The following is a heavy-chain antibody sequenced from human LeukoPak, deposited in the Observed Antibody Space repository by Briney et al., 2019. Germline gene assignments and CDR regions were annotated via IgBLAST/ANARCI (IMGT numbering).Heavy chain of an antibody. V-gene: IGHV4-4*07. CDR2: IYTSGST. CDR1: GGSISSYY. J-gene: IGHJ4*02. D-gene: IGHD3-3*01. Sequence: ASETLSLTCTVSGGSISSYYWSWIRQPAGKGLEWIGRIYTSGSTNYNPSLKSRVTMSVDTSKNQFSLKLSSVTAADTAVYYCARAGGYCSSTSYYDFWSGYSKFCPGLDYWGQGTLVTVSS. CDR3: ARAGGYCSSTSYYDFWSGYSKFCPGLDY.